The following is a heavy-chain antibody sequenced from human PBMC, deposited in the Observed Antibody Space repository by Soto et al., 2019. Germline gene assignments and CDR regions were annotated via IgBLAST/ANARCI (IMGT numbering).Heavy chain of an antibody. CDR2: ISYDGSNK. V-gene: IGHV3-30*03. Sequence: GGSLRLSCAASGFTFSSYGMHWVRQAPGKGLEWVAFISYDGSNKYYADSVKGRFTISRDNSKNTLYLQMNSLRAEDTAVYYCASTRFAGSGWSIWGQGTMVSVS. CDR3: ASTRFAGSGWSI. J-gene: IGHJ3*02. CDR1: GFTFSSYG. D-gene: IGHD6-19*01.